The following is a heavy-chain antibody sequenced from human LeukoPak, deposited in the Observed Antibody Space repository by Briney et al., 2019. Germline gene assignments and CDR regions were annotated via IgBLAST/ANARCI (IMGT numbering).Heavy chain of an antibody. D-gene: IGHD2-2*01. CDR1: GGTFSSYA. Sequence: ASVKVSCKASGGTFSSYAISWVRQAPGQGLEWMGRIIPIFGIANYAQKFQGRVTITADKSTSTAYMEPSSLRSEDTAVYYCAREDHIVVVPAAKEVWFDPWGQGTLVTVSS. V-gene: IGHV1-69*04. CDR2: IIPIFGIA. CDR3: AREDHIVVVPAAKEVWFDP. J-gene: IGHJ5*02.